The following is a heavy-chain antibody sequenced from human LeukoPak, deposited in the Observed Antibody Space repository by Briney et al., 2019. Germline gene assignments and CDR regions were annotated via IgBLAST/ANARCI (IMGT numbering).Heavy chain of an antibody. D-gene: IGHD2-21*01. CDR3: ARGVGGCGEHPRSCYYYYMDV. CDR2: INPSGGST. Sequence: GASVKVSCKASGYTFTSYYMHWVRQAPGQGLKWMGIINPSGGSTSYAQKFQGRVTITADKSTSTAYMELSSLRSEDTAVYYCARGVGGCGEHPRSCYYYYMDVWGKGTTVTVSS. V-gene: IGHV1-46*01. J-gene: IGHJ6*03. CDR1: GYTFTSYY.